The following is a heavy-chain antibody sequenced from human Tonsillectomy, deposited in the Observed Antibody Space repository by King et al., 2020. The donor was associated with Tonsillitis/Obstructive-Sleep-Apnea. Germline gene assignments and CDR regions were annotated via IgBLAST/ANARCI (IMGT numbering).Heavy chain of an antibody. D-gene: IGHD6-13*01. CDR3: ARDLGYIYGMDV. V-gene: IGHV3-48*03. Sequence: VQLVESGGGLVQPGGSLRLSCAASGFTFSSYEMNWVRQAPGKGLEWVSYISSSGSTIYYAESVKGRFTISRDNDKNSLYLQMNSLRAEDTAVYYCARDLGYIYGMDVWGQGTTVTVSS. CDR2: ISSSGSTI. J-gene: IGHJ6*02. CDR1: GFTFSSYE.